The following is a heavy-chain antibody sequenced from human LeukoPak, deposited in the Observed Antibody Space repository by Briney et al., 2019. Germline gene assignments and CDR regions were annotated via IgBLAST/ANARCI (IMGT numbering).Heavy chain of an antibody. CDR1: GFTFRSFA. CDR2: ISGSGGST. V-gene: IGHV3-23*01. CDR3: AREPGYGMDV. Sequence: GGSLRLSCEGSGFTFRSFAVTWIRQAPGKGLEWVSAISGSGGSTYYADSVKGRFTISRDNSKNTLYLQMNSLRAEDTAVYYCAREPGYGMDVWGQGTTVTVSS. D-gene: IGHD7-27*01. J-gene: IGHJ6*02.